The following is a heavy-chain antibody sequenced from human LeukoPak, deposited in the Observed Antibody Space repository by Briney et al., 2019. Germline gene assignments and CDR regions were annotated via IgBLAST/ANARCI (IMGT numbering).Heavy chain of an antibody. CDR2: IIPALNIT. J-gene: IGHJ6*02. CDR1: GGTFSSSA. V-gene: IGHV1-69*04. CDR3: ARDQGLTAPPPYGLDV. Sequence: ASVEVSCKTSGGTFSSSAITWVRQAPGQGLEWMGRIIPALNITSYAQKFQGRVTITADTSTSTAYMELSSLRSEETAVYYCARDQGLTAPPPYGLDVWGQGTTVTVSS. D-gene: IGHD5-18*01.